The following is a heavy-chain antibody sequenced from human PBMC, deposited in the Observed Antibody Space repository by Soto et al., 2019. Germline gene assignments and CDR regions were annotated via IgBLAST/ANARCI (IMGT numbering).Heavy chain of an antibody. Sequence: QVQLVQSGAEVKKPGSSVKVSCKASGDTFSSYAISWVRQAPGQGLEWMGGIIPIFGTANYAQKFQGRVTITADESTSTAYMELSSLRSEDTALYYCAGGSDTAGRDLQIDYWGQGTLVTVSS. J-gene: IGHJ4*02. V-gene: IGHV1-69*01. CDR3: AGGSDTAGRDLQIDY. CDR1: GDTFSSYA. D-gene: IGHD5-18*01. CDR2: IIPIFGTA.